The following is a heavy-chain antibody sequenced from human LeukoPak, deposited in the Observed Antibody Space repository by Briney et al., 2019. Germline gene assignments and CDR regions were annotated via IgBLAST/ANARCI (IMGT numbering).Heavy chain of an antibody. V-gene: IGHV1-18*01. D-gene: IGHD3-10*01. CDR1: GYTFTSYD. CDR2: ISGYSHET. CDR3: ARGSRGIRGYFDH. J-gene: IGHJ4*02. Sequence: ASVKVSCKTSGYTFTSYDITWVRQAPGQGLEWMGWISGYSHETIYAQKFQDRVFVSRDASSTTAYIELRSLRSDDTAVYFCARGSRGIRGYFDHWGQGTLVTVSS.